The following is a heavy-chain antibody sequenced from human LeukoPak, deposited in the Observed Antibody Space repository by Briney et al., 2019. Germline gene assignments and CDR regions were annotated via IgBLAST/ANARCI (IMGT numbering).Heavy chain of an antibody. CDR3: ARGEYCSSTSCANFDY. CDR1: GGSFGGYY. CDR2: INHSGST. J-gene: IGHJ4*02. V-gene: IGHV4-34*01. D-gene: IGHD2-2*01. Sequence: SETLSLTCAVYGGSFGGYYWSWIRQPPGKGLEWIGEINHSGSTNYNPSLKSRVTISVDTSKNQFSLKLSSVTAADTAVYYCARGEYCSSTSCANFDYWGQGTLVTVSS.